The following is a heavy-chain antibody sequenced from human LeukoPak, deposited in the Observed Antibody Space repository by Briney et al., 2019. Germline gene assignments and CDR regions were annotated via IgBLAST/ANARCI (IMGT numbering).Heavy chain of an antibody. Sequence: PGGSLRLSCAASGFIFSTYSMNWVRQAPGKGLEWLSYISGSSSTIHYADSVKGRFTISRDNAKNTLYLQMNSLRAEDTAVYYCAKDLYGDYGTSFDYWGQGTLVTVSS. CDR3: AKDLYGDYGTSFDY. D-gene: IGHD4-17*01. CDR1: GFIFSTYS. V-gene: IGHV3-48*01. CDR2: ISGSSSTI. J-gene: IGHJ4*02.